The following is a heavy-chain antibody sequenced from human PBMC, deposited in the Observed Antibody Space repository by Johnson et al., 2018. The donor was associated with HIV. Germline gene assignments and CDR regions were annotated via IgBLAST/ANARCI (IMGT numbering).Heavy chain of an antibody. CDR2: ISYDGSNK. CDR3: ARGGARSSGYYSAFDI. D-gene: IGHD3-22*01. V-gene: IGHV3-30-3*01. J-gene: IGHJ3*02. CDR1: GFTFSGYA. Sequence: HVQLVESGGGLVQPGGSLRLSCAASGFTFSGYAMHWVRQAPGMGLGWVSLISYDGSNKYYADSVKGRFTISRDNSKNTLYLQMNSLRAEDTAVYYCARGGARSSGYYSAFDIWGQGTMVTVSS.